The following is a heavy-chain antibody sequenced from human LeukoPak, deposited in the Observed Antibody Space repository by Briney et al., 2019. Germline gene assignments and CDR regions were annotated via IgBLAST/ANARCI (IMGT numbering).Heavy chain of an antibody. CDR2: INPDGSTT. CDR1: GFTFSNFW. J-gene: IGHJ4*02. V-gene: IGHV3-74*01. Sequence: GGSLRLSCAASGFTFSNFWMHWVRPDPGKGLVLVSFINPDGSTTNYADSVKGRFTISRDNAKNALYLQMNSLRAEDTAVYYCAKDLHYGSADYWGQGTLVTVSS. D-gene: IGHD3-10*01. CDR3: AKDLHYGSADY.